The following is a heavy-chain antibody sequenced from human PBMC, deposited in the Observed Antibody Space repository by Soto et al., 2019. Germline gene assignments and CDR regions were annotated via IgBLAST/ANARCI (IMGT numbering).Heavy chain of an antibody. V-gene: IGHV3-30-3*01. CDR2: ISYDGSNK. CDR1: GFTFSRYA. Sequence: QVQLVESGGGVVQPGRSLRLSGAASGFTFSRYAMHWVRQAPGKGLEWVAVISYDGSNKYYADSVKGRFTISRDNSKNTLYLQMNSLRAEDTAVYYCARDERAYSSGWYFEGWGQGTLVTVSS. D-gene: IGHD6-19*01. J-gene: IGHJ4*02. CDR3: ARDERAYSSGWYFEG.